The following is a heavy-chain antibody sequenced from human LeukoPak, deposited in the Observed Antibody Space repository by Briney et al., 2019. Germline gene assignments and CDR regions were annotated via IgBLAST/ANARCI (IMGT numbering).Heavy chain of an antibody. CDR1: GYSISSGYY. J-gene: IGHJ5*02. CDR3: ARGEVVVVPAAIRFDP. D-gene: IGHD2-2*01. Sequence: PSETLSLACAVSGYSISSGYYWGWIRPPPGKGLERIGNIYHSGSTYYNPSLKSRVSISVDTSKNQFSLKLSSVTAADTAVYYCARGEVVVVPAAIRFDPWGQGTLVTVSS. V-gene: IGHV4-38-2*01. CDR2: IYHSGST.